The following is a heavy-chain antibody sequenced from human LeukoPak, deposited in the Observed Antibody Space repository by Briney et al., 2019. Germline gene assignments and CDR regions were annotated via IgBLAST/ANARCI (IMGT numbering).Heavy chain of an antibody. D-gene: IGHD6-13*01. V-gene: IGHV4-59*08. CDR2: IYYRGST. CDR1: GGSISSYY. Sequence: SETLSLTCTVSGGSISSYYWSWIRQPPGKGLEWIGYIYYRGSTNCNPSLKSRVTISVDTSKNQFSLKLSSVTAADTAVYYCARHGVSAAGSWNWFDPWGQGTLVTVSS. CDR3: ARHGVSAAGSWNWFDP. J-gene: IGHJ5*02.